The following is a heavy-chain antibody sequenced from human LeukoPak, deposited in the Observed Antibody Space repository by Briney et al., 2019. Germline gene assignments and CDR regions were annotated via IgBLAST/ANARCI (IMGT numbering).Heavy chain of an antibody. V-gene: IGHV4-59*01. CDR3: ARVPVAAAGIAVAGAYYYYGMDV. Sequence: SETLSLTCTVSGGSISSYYWSSIRQPRGKGLEWIGYIYYSGSTNYNPSLKSRVTISVDTSKHQFSLKLGSVTAADTAVYYCARVPVAAAGIAVAGAYYYYGMDVWGQGTTVTVSS. CDR2: IYYSGST. D-gene: IGHD6-19*01. CDR1: GGSISSYY. J-gene: IGHJ6*02.